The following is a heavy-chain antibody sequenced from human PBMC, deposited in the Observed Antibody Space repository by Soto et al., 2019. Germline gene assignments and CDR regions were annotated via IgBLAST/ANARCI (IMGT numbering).Heavy chain of an antibody. CDR3: ARFVLRGLILNSSFDP. D-gene: IGHD3-10*01. J-gene: IGHJ5*02. V-gene: IGHV1-2*04. Sequence: ASVKVSRKASGYTFTGYYMHWVRQAPGQGLEWMGWINPNSGGTNYAQKFQGWVTMTRDTSISTAYMELSRLRSDDTAVYYCARFVLRGLILNSSFDPWGQGTLVTVSS. CDR2: INPNSGGT. CDR1: GYTFTGYY.